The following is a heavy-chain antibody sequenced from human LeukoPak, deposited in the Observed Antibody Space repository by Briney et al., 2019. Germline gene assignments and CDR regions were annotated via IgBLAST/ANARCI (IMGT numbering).Heavy chain of an antibody. D-gene: IGHD1-26*01. V-gene: IGHV4-34*01. CDR1: GGSISSYY. J-gene: IGHJ6*02. CDR3: ARGKGISGSYYYYYGMDV. Sequence: SETLSLTCTVSGGSISSYYWSWIRQPPGKGLEWIGEINHSGSTNYNPSLKSRVTISVDTSKNQFSLKLSSVTAADTAVYYCARGKGISGSYYYYYGMDVWGQGTTVTVSS. CDR2: INHSGST.